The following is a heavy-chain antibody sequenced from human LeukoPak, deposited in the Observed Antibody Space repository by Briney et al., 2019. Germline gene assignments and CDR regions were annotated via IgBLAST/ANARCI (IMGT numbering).Heavy chain of an antibody. D-gene: IGHD2-2*01. CDR3: ARHRVVVSLAVSFDY. CDR1: GGSISSSSCY. CDR2: IYYSGST. V-gene: IGHV4-39*01. Sequence: SETLSLTXTVSGGSISSSSCYWGWIRQPPGKGLEWIGSIYYSGSTYYNPSLKSRVTISVDTSKNQFSLKLSSVTAADTAVYYCARHRVVVSLAVSFDYWGQGTLVTVSS. J-gene: IGHJ4*02.